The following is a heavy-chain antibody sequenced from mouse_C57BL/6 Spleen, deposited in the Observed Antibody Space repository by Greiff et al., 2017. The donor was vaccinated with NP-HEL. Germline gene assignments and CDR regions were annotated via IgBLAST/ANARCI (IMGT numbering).Heavy chain of an antibody. Sequence: EVQLQQSGPELVKPGASVKISCKASGYTFTDYYMNWVKQSHGKSLEWIGDINPNNGGTSYNQKFKGKATLTVDKSSSTAYMELRSLTSEDSAVYYCARDGNYFYWGQGTTLTVSS. J-gene: IGHJ2*01. CDR3: ARDGNYFY. V-gene: IGHV1-26*01. D-gene: IGHD2-1*01. CDR1: GYTFTDYY. CDR2: INPNNGGT.